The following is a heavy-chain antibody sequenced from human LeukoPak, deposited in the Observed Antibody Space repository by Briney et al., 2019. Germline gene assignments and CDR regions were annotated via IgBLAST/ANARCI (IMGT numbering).Heavy chain of an antibody. Sequence: SETLSLTCTVSGGSISSYYWSWIRQPPGKGLEWIGYIYYSGSTNYNPSLKSRVTISVDTSKNQFSLKLSSVTAADTAVYYRARDSSGWYRPPRYYFDYWGQGTLVTVSS. CDR1: GGSISSYY. D-gene: IGHD6-19*01. V-gene: IGHV4-59*01. CDR3: ARDSSGWYRPPRYYFDY. J-gene: IGHJ4*02. CDR2: IYYSGST.